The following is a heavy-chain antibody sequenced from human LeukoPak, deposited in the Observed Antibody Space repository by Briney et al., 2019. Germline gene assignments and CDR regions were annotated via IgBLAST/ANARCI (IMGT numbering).Heavy chain of an antibody. CDR1: GGSISSYY. CDR3: ARGVRYSSSFDP. V-gene: IGHV4-59*01. CDR2: IYYSGST. J-gene: IGHJ5*02. Sequence: SETLSLTCTVSGGSISSYYWSWIRQPPGKGLEWIGYIYYSGSTNYNPSLKSRVTISVDTSKNQFSLKLSSVTAADTAVYYCARGVRYSSSFDPWGQGTLVTVSS. D-gene: IGHD6-6*01.